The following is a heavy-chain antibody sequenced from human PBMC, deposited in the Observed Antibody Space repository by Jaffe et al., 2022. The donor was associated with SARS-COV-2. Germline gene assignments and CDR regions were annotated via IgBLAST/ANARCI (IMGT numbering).Heavy chain of an antibody. J-gene: IGHJ6*02. V-gene: IGHV1-69*01. Sequence: QVQLVQSGAEVKKPGSSVKVSCKASGGTFSSYAISWVRQAPGQGLEWMGGIIPIFGTANYAQKFQGRVTITADESTSTAYMELSSLRSEDTAVYYCARDRPNIVVVVAATHYYYYGMDVWGQGTTVTVSS. CDR1: GGTFSSYA. CDR3: ARDRPNIVVVVAATHYYYYGMDV. CDR2: IIPIFGTA. D-gene: IGHD2-15*01.